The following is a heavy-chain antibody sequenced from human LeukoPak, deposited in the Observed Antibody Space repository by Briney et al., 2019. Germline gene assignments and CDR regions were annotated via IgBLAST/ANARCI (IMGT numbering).Heavy chain of an antibody. Sequence: ASVKVSCKTSGYTFNIYGITWVRQAPGQGLEWMGWINTYNGDTNYAQKVQGRVTVTTDTSTSTAYMELRSLRFDDTAVYYCARGFYYYDSSGSIDHWGQGTLVTVSS. CDR3: ARGFYYYDSSGSIDH. CDR2: INTYNGDT. D-gene: IGHD3-22*01. V-gene: IGHV1-18*01. CDR1: GYTFNIYG. J-gene: IGHJ4*02.